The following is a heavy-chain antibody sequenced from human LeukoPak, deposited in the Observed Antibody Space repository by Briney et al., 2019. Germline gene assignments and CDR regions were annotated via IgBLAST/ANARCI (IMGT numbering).Heavy chain of an antibody. CDR3: AKGRWFGELPLDYFDY. CDR2: IRYDGSNK. J-gene: IGHJ4*02. Sequence: GGSLRLSCAASGFTFSSYGMHWVRQAPGKGLEWVAFIRYDGSNKYYADSVKGRFTISRDNSKNTLYLQMNSLRAEDTAAYYCAKGRWFGELPLDYFDYWGQGTLVTVSS. CDR1: GFTFSSYG. V-gene: IGHV3-30*02. D-gene: IGHD3-10*01.